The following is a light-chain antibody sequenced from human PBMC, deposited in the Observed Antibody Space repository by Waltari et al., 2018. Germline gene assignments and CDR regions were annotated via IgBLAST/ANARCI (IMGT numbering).Light chain of an antibody. CDR1: QDIGNR. J-gene: IGKJ3*01. CDR2: GTS. CDR3: QQAKSFPIT. Sequence: TCRASQDIGNRLAWYQQKPGKAPNLLIYGTSSLQTGVPSRFSGSGSGTEFTLTISSLQPEDCATYYGQQAKSFPITFGPGTKVDIK. V-gene: IGKV1-12*01.